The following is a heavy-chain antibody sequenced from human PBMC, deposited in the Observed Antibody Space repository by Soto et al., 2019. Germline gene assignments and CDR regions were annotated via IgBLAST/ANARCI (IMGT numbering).Heavy chain of an antibody. CDR2: IYPGDSDT. J-gene: IGHJ4*02. Sequence: PGQSLKIYCQGSGYSLTSYWLCYVRQMPGKGLEWMGIIYPGDSDTRYSPSFQGQVTISADKSISTAYLQWSSLKASDTAMYYCARLRHGAKYNWNYNYWGQGTLVSVSS. CDR1: GYSLTSYW. V-gene: IGHV5-51*01. CDR3: ARLRHGAKYNWNYNY. D-gene: IGHD1-7*01.